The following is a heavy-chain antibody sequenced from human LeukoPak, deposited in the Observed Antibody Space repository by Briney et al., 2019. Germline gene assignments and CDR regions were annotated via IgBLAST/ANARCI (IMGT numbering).Heavy chain of an antibody. J-gene: IGHJ4*02. CDR3: ATSTYSVAAHIDY. CDR1: DHTLNIYW. CDR2: IFLDDSQI. V-gene: IGHV5-51*01. D-gene: IGHD2-21*01. Sequence: ESLKISCKESDHTLNIYWIAWVRQMPGRGLEWMGIIFLDDSQIEYNPSFQGQITISADKSVKTAYLQWDSLQTSDTALYYCATSTYSVAAHIDYWGQGTPVTVSA.